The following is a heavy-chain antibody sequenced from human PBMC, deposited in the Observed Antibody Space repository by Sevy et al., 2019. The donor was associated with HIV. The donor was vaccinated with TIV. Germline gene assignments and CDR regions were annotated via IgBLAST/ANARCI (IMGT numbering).Heavy chain of an antibody. V-gene: IGHV3-21*01. CDR1: GFTFSSYS. CDR3: ARTYYDFWSGYHDAFDI. CDR2: ISSSSSYI. D-gene: IGHD3-3*01. J-gene: IGHJ3*02. Sequence: GGSLRLSCAASGFTFSSYSMNWVRQAPGKWLEWVSSISSSSSYIYYADSVKGRFTISRDNAKNSLYLQMNSLRAEDTAVYYCARTYYDFWSGYHDAFDIWGQGTMVTVSS.